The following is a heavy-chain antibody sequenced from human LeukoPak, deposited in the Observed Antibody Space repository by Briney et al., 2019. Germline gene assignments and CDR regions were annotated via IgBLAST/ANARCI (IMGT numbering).Heavy chain of an antibody. CDR2: IYSGGGT. D-gene: IGHD3-3*01. V-gene: IGHV3-66*01. J-gene: IGHJ4*02. Sequence: GGSLRLSCAASGFTVSSNYMSWVRQAPGKGLEWVSVIYSGGGTYYADSVKGRFTISRDNSKNTLYLQMNSLRAEDTAVYYCARGKDHDFWNPFDYWGQGTLVTVSS. CDR3: ARGKDHDFWNPFDY. CDR1: GFTVSSNY.